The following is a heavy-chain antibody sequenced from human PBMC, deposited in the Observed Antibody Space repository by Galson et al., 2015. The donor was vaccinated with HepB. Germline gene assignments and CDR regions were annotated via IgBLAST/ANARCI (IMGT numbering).Heavy chain of an antibody. Sequence: SLRLSCAASGFTFSSSVIHWVRQVSGKGLEWVGRIRNKANNYATAYTASGKDRFTISRDDSKNTAYLQMNSLKIEDTAVYYCVRQWELLGPWGQGTLVTVSS. CDR1: GFTFSSSV. D-gene: IGHD1-26*01. CDR3: VRQWELLGP. J-gene: IGHJ5*02. CDR2: IRNKANNYAT. V-gene: IGHV3-73*01.